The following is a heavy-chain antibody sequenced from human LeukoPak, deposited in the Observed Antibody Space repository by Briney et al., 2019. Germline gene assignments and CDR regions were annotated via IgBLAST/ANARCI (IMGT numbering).Heavy chain of an antibody. CDR3: ARGHYDFWSGFIDY. CDR1: GGSFSGYY. D-gene: IGHD3-3*01. CDR2: INHSGST. V-gene: IGHV4-34*01. Sequence: PSETLSLTCAVYGGSFSGYYWSWIRQPPGKGLEWIGEINHSGSTNYNPSLKSRVTISVDTSKNQFSLKLSSVTAADTAVYYCARGHYDFWSGFIDYWGQGTLVTVSS. J-gene: IGHJ4*02.